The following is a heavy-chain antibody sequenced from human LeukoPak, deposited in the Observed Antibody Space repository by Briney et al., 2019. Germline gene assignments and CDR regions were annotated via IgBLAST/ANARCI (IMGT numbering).Heavy chain of an antibody. J-gene: IGHJ4*02. D-gene: IGHD5-12*01. CDR1: GGSFSGYY. CDR3: ARTGYSGYHFDF. CDR2: IYYSGST. Sequence: SETLSLTCAVYGGSFSGYYWSWIRQPPGKGLEWIGYIYYSGSTYYNPSLKSRVTISVDTSKNQFSLKLSSVTAADTAVYYCARTGYSGYHFDFWGQGTLVTVSS. V-gene: IGHV4-30-4*01.